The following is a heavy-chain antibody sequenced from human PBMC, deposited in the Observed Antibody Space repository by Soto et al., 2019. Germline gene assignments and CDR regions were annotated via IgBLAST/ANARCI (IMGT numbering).Heavy chain of an antibody. CDR1: GFTFSTYA. J-gene: IGHJ4*02. V-gene: IGHV3-23*01. Sequence: EVQLLESGGKLVQPGGSLTLSCAASGFTFSTYAMAWVRQAPGKGLEWVSGVSASGLNTDYADPVKGRFYISRDNSKNTVSLHMNSLRAEDTALYYCAKARPRRTCGYFFEYWGQGTPVTVSS. CDR2: VSASGLNT. D-gene: IGHD5-12*01. CDR3: AKARPRRTCGYFFEY.